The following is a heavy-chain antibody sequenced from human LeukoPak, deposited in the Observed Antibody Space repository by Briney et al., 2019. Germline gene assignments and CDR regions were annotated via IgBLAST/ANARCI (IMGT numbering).Heavy chain of an antibody. D-gene: IGHD3-22*01. CDR1: GFTFDDYA. Sequence: PGGSLRLSCAASGFTFDDYAMHWVRHAPGKGLEWVSGISWNSGSIGYADSVKGRFTISRDNAKNSLYLQMNSLRAEDAALYYCAKDFQYYDSSGYLDYWGQGTLVTVSS. CDR2: ISWNSGSI. V-gene: IGHV3-9*01. J-gene: IGHJ4*02. CDR3: AKDFQYYDSSGYLDY.